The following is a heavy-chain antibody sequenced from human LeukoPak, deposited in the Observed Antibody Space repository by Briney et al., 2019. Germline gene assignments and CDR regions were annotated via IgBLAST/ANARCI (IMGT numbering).Heavy chain of an antibody. J-gene: IGHJ4*02. CDR2: INHSGST. CDR3: ARDWNSSYFDY. CDR1: GGSFSGYY. Sequence: PSETLSLTCAVYGGSFSGYYWSWIRQPPGKGLEGIGEINHSGSTNYNPSLKSRVTISVDTSKNQFSLKLSSVTAADTAVYYCARDWNSSYFDYWGQGTLVTVSS. V-gene: IGHV4-34*01. D-gene: IGHD1-7*01.